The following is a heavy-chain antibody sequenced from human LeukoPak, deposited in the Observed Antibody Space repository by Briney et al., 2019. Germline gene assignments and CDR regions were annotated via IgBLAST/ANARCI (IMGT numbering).Heavy chain of an antibody. D-gene: IGHD3-9*01. Sequence: GGSLRLSCAASGFTFSNYIMHWVRQAPGKGLDWVAVILENGSNQYYADSVKGRFTISRDNSKNTLFLQMNSLRGEDTAVYYCAKVRGRITILSYYMDVWGKGTTVTISS. CDR3: AKVRGRITILSYYMDV. J-gene: IGHJ6*03. CDR2: ILENGSNQ. CDR1: GFTFSNYI. V-gene: IGHV3-30*04.